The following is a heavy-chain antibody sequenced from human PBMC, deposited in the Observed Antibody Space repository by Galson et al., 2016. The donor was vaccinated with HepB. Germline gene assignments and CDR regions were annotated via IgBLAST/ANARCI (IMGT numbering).Heavy chain of an antibody. CDR2: IRSKANSYAT. Sequence: SLRLSCAASGFTFSGSAMHWVRQASGKGPEWVGRIRSKANSYATAYAASVKGRFTISRDDSKNTAYLQMNSLKTEDTAVYYCTRHISRTDTAMVYGFDPWGQGTLVTVSS. CDR1: GFTFSGSA. CDR3: TRHISRTDTAMVYGFDP. J-gene: IGHJ5*02. V-gene: IGHV3-73*01. D-gene: IGHD5-18*01.